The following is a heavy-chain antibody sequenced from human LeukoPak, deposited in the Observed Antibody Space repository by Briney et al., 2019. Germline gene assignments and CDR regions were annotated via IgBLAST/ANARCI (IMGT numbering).Heavy chain of an antibody. CDR1: GGSISSYY. Sequence: SETLSLTCTVSGGSISSYYWSWIRQPPGKGLEWIGYIYYSGSTNYNPSLKSRVAISIDTSKNEFSLKLSSVTAADTAVYYCASRRVGAFDYWGQGTLVTVSS. CDR3: ASRRVGAFDY. J-gene: IGHJ4*02. V-gene: IGHV4-59*08. D-gene: IGHD1-26*01. CDR2: IYYSGST.